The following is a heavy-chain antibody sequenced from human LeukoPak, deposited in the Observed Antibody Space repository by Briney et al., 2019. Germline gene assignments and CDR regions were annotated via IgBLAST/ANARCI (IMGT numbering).Heavy chain of an antibody. Sequence: PSETLSLTCTVSGVSVTNHYWSWIRQSAGKGLEWIGLIYYSVTTNYNPSLKSRVSMSVDTSKNQFSLKVNSVTAADTAVYYCASSSPDWDFDYWGQGTLVTVSS. V-gene: IGHV4-4*07. CDR3: ASSSPDWDFDY. J-gene: IGHJ4*02. D-gene: IGHD3/OR15-3a*01. CDR2: IYYSVTT. CDR1: GVSVTNHY.